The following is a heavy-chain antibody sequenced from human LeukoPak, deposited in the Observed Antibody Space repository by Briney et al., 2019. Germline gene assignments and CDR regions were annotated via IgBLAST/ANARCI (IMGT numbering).Heavy chain of an antibody. CDR2: ISGSGGST. D-gene: IGHD6-13*01. Sequence: GWSLRLSCAASGFTFSSYAMSWVRQAPGKGLEWVSAISGSGGSTYYADSVKGRFTISRDNAKNSLYLQMNSLRAEDTAVYYCARMSRVAAAEGDYFDYWGQGTLVTVSS. J-gene: IGHJ4*02. V-gene: IGHV3-23*01. CDR1: GFTFSSYA. CDR3: ARMSRVAAAEGDYFDY.